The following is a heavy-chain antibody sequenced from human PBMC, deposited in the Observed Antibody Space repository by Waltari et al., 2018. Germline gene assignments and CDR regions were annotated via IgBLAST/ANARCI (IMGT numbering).Heavy chain of an antibody. D-gene: IGHD1-26*01. V-gene: IGHV1-69*05. Sequence: QVQLVQSGAEVKKPGSSVKVSCKASGGTFSSYAISWVRQAPGQGLEWMGGIIPIFGTANYAQKFQGRVTITTDESASTAYMELSSLRSEDTAVYYCARAMNSGSYPTERGAFDIWGQGTMVTVSS. J-gene: IGHJ3*02. CDR1: GGTFSSYA. CDR2: IIPIFGTA. CDR3: ARAMNSGSYPTERGAFDI.